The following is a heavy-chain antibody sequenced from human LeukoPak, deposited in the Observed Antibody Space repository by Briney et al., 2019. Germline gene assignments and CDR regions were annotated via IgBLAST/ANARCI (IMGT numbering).Heavy chain of an antibody. Sequence: KTSQTLSLTCAISGDSVSSNSAAWNWIRQSPSRGLEWLGRTYYRSRWYNDYAVSVKSRISIRPDTSRNQFSLQLDSVTPEDTAVYYCARLDANFADFWGKGTLVTVSS. CDR1: GDSVSSNSAA. D-gene: IGHD1-7*01. CDR3: ARLDANFADF. V-gene: IGHV6-1*01. CDR2: TYYRSRWYN. J-gene: IGHJ4*02.